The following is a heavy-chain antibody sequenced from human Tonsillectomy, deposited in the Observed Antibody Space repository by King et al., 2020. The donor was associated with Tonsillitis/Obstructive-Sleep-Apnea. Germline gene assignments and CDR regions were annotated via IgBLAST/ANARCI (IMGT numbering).Heavy chain of an antibody. CDR1: GFTFSSNA. D-gene: IGHD3-3*01. CDR3: ARGTGQYYDFWSGAFDY. V-gene: IGHV3-30*01. CDR2: ISYDGSNK. Sequence: VQLVESAGGVVQPGRSLRLSCAASGFTFSSNAMHWVRQAPGKGLEWVAVISYDGSNKYYADSVKGRFTISRDNSKNTLYLQMNSLRAEDTAVYYCARGTGQYYDFWSGAFDYWGQGTLVTVSS. J-gene: IGHJ4*02.